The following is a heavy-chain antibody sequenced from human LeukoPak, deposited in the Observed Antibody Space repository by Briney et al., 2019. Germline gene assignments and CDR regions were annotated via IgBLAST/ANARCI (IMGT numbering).Heavy chain of an antibody. D-gene: IGHD3-3*01. CDR3: ARLIPDFWSGYYTFWFDP. J-gene: IGHJ5*02. Sequence: SETLSLTCTVSGGSISSSSYYWGWIRQPPGKGLEWIGSIYHSGSTYYNPSLKSRVTISVDTSKNQFSLKLSSVTAADTAVYYCARLIPDFWSGYYTFWFDPWGQGTLVTVSS. V-gene: IGHV4-39*07. CDR1: GGSISSSSYY. CDR2: IYHSGST.